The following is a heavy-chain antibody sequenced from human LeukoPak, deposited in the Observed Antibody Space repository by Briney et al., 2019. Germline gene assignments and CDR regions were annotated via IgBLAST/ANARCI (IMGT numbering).Heavy chain of an antibody. Sequence: GGSLRLSCAASGFTFSRYWMSWVRQAPGKGLEWVANIKQDGSEKYYVDSVKGRFTISRDNAKNSLYPQMNSLRAEDTAVFYCARGTSSFYYYYYAMDVWGQGTTVTVSS. D-gene: IGHD2-2*01. CDR1: GFTFSRYW. CDR2: IKQDGSEK. V-gene: IGHV3-7*03. CDR3: ARGTSSFYYYYYAMDV. J-gene: IGHJ6*02.